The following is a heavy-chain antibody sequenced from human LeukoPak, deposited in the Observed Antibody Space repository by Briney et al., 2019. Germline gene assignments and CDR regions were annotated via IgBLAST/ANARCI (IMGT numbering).Heavy chain of an antibody. Sequence: GGSLRLSCAASEFSVGSNYMTWVRQAPGKGLEWVSLIYSGGSTYYADSVKGRFTISRDNAKNSLYLQMNSLRAEDTAVYYCARDCDSSGWYRYYYYYMDVWGKGTTVTVSS. CDR3: ARDCDSSGWYRYYYYYMDV. V-gene: IGHV3-66*01. CDR2: IYSGGST. CDR1: EFSVGSNY. D-gene: IGHD6-19*01. J-gene: IGHJ6*03.